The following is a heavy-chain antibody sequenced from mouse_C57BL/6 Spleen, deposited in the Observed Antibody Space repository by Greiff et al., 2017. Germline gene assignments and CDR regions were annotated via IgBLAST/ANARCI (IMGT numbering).Heavy chain of an antibody. Sequence: QVQLQQPGAELVKPGASVKMSCKASGYTFTSYWITWVKQRPGQGLEWIGDIYPGSGSTNYNEQFQSKVTLTVDTSSSTAYMQISSMTSEDSAVYYWAITTVVAYYFDYWRQGTTLTVAS. CDR2: IYPGSGST. D-gene: IGHD1-1*01. J-gene: IGHJ2*01. V-gene: IGHV1-55*01. CDR1: GYTFTSYW. CDR3: AITTVVAYYFDY.